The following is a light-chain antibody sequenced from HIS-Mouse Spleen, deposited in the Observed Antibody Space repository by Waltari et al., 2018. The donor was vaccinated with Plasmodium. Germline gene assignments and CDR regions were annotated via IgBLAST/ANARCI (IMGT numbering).Light chain of an antibody. J-gene: IGKJ1*01. Sequence: DIQMTKSPSSLSASVGDSVTITCRASQSISNYVNWYQQKPWKAPKFLIYAATTLQSGVPTRLSGSGSGTDFTLTISSLQPEDFATYYCQQSYSTWTFGQGTKVEIK. V-gene: IGKV1-39*01. CDR2: AAT. CDR1: QSISNY. CDR3: QQSYSTWT.